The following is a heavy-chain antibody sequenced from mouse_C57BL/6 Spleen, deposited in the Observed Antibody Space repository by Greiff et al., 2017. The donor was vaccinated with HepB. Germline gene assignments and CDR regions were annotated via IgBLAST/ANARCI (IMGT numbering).Heavy chain of an antibody. CDR3: AKNYYGSSYWFAY. D-gene: IGHD1-1*01. J-gene: IGHJ3*01. V-gene: IGHV5-17*01. Sequence: EVKVVESGGGLVKPGGSLKLSCAASGFTFSDYGMHWVRQAPEKGLEWVAYIRSGSSTIYYADTVKGRFTISRDNAKNTLFLQMTSLRSEDTAMYYCAKNYYGSSYWFAYWGQGTLVTVSA. CDR2: IRSGSSTI. CDR1: GFTFSDYG.